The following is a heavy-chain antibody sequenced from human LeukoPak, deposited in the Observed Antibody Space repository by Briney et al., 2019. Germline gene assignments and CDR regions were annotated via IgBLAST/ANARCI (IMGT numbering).Heavy chain of an antibody. D-gene: IGHD6-13*01. CDR2: RSAYNGNT. CDR1: EYTFTDYY. J-gene: IGHJ4*02. Sequence: GASVKVSCKASEYTFTDYYIHWVRQAPGQGLEWMGWRSAYNGNTKYAQPLQGRVTMTTDTSTSTAYMELRSLRSDDTAVYYCARDHSSSCQLFDYWGQGTLVTVSS. CDR3: ARDHSSSCQLFDY. V-gene: IGHV1-18*04.